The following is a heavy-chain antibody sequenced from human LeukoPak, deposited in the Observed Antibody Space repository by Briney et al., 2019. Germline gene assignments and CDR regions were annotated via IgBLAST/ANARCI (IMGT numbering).Heavy chain of an antibody. V-gene: IGHV3-21*01. CDR2: ISSTSSYI. D-gene: IGHD3-22*01. Sequence: GGSLRLSCAVSGFTFSSYEMNWVRQAPGKGLEWVSSISSTSSYIYYADSVKGRFTISRDHAKNSLYLQMNSLRTEDTAVYYCARVISPDYHDSSGYYSARYYGMDVWGQGTTVTVSS. J-gene: IGHJ6*02. CDR1: GFTFSSYE. CDR3: ARVISPDYHDSSGYYSARYYGMDV.